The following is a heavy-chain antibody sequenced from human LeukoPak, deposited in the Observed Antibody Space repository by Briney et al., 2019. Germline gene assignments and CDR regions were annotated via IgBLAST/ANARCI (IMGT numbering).Heavy chain of an antibody. J-gene: IGHJ5*02. Sequence: ASVKVSCKTSGYTFTGYYMHWVRQAPGQGLEWMGWINPNSGGTNYAQKFQGRVTMTRDTSISTAYMELSRLRSDDTAVYYCARDNSVGDNAWWFDPWGQGTLVTVSS. CDR1: GYTFTGYY. D-gene: IGHD1-26*01. CDR3: ARDNSVGDNAWWFDP. CDR2: INPNSGGT. V-gene: IGHV1-2*02.